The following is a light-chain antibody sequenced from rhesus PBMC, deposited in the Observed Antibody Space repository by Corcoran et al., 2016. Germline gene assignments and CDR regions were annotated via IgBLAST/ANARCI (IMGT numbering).Light chain of an antibody. Sequence: DIQMTQSPSSLSASVGDRFTITCRASQDITNDVAWYQQKPGKTPEVMCYGAASLQSGTPSRFSGSGSGTAFTITINCMTSEDVATYYCQHYDNTPWTFDQGTKVEIK. CDR1: QDITND. V-gene: IGKV1-80*01. CDR2: GAA. J-gene: IGKJ1*01. CDR3: QHYDNTPWT.